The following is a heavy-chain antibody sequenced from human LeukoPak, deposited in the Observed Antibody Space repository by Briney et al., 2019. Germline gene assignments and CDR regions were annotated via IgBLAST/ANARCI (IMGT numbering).Heavy chain of an antibody. CDR2: INPNSGGT. V-gene: IGHV1-2*04. CDR3: ARGGPYYYDSRTFDY. D-gene: IGHD3-22*01. CDR1: GYTFTGYY. Sequence: ASVKVSCKASGYTFTGYYMHWVRQAPGQGLEWMGWINPNSGGTNYAQKFQGWVTMTRDTSISTAYMELSRLRSDDTAVYYCARGGPYYYDSRTFDYWGQGTLVTVSS. J-gene: IGHJ4*02.